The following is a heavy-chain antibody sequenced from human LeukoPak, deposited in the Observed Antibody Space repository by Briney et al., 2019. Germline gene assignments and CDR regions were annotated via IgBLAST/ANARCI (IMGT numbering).Heavy chain of an antibody. V-gene: IGHV4-38-2*02. CDR1: GYSISSGYY. Sequence: PSETLSLTCTVSGYSISSGYYWGWIRQPPGKGLEWIGSIYHSGSTYYNPSLKSRVTISVDTSKNQFSLKLSSVTAADTAVYYCARTSSSLDYYYYYYYMDVWGKGTTVTVSS. D-gene: IGHD6-6*01. CDR2: IYHSGST. J-gene: IGHJ6*03. CDR3: ARTSSSLDYYYYYYYMDV.